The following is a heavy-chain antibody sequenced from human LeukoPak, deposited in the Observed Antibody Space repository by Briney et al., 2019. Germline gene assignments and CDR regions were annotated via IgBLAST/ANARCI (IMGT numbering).Heavy chain of an antibody. CDR2: INPNSGGT. CDR3: ARVGPSGSYHLDY. D-gene: IGHD1-26*01. Sequence: ASVKVSCKASGYTFTGYYMHWVRQAPGQGLEWMGWINPNSGGTNYAQKFQGRVTMTRDTSISTAYMELSRLRSDDTAVYYCARVGPSGSYHLDYWGQGTLVTVSS. J-gene: IGHJ4*02. CDR1: GYTFTGYY. V-gene: IGHV1-2*02.